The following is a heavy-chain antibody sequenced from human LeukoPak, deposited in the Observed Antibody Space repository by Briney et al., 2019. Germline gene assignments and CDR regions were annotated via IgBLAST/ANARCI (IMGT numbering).Heavy chain of an antibody. D-gene: IGHD3-22*01. Sequence: PSETLSLTCTVYGGSFSDYYWSWIRQPPGKGLEWIGEINHSGSTNYSPSLKSRVTISVDTSNNQFSLKLSSVTAADTAVYYCARGGRSYYDSSGSYYSWGQGILVTVSS. J-gene: IGHJ4*02. CDR2: INHSGST. CDR3: ARGGRSYYDSSGSYYS. CDR1: GGSFSDYY. V-gene: IGHV4-34*01.